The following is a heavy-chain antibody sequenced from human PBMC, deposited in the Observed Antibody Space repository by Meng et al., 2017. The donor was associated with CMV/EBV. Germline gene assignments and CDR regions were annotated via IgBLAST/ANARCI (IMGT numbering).Heavy chain of an antibody. J-gene: IGHJ6*02. V-gene: IGHV1-18*01. CDR2: ISAYNGNT. D-gene: IGHD2-2*02. Sequence: ASVKVSCKASGYTFTSYGISWVRQAPGQGLEWMGWISAYNGNTNYAQKLQGRVTMTTDTSTSTAYMELRSLRSDDTAVYYCARDGRGIWDCSSTSCYNPYYYYGMDAWGQGTTVTVSS. CDR3: ARDGRGIWDCSSTSCYNPYYYYGMDA. CDR1: GYTFTSYG.